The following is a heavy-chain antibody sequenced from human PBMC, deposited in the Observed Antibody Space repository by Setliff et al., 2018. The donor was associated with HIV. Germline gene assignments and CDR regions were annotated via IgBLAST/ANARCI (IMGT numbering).Heavy chain of an antibody. CDR1: GFSFSNYA. D-gene: IGHD1-26*01. J-gene: IGHJ6*02. CDR3: AKPLTQWGVSPYHYAFGV. Sequence: GSLRLSCAVAGFSFSNYAMTWVRQAPGEGLEWVSAIAGTSASTYYADSVKGRFTISRDSSKSMLYLQMNSLRVEDTAIYYCAKPLTQWGVSPYHYAFGVWGQGTTVTVSS. CDR2: IAGTSAST. V-gene: IGHV3-23*01.